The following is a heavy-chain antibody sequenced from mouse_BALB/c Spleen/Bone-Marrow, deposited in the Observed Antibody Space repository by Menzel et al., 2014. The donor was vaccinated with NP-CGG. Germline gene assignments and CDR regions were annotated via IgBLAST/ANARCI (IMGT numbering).Heavy chain of an antibody. J-gene: IGHJ4*01. CDR3: AREGGYYDAMDY. CDR1: RYTFTDYN. V-gene: IGHV1S29*02. CDR2: IHPYKGAT. Sequence: VHVKQSGPDLVKPGASVKISCKASRYTFTDYNIHWVKESHGKSLEWIGYIHPYKGATGYNQKFKSKATLTVDISSSTAYMELRSLTSEDSAVYYCAREGGYYDAMDYWGQGTSVTVSS.